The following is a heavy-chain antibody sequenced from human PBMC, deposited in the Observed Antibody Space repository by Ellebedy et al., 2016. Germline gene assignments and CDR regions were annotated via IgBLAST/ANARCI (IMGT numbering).Heavy chain of an antibody. CDR2: IYHSGST. V-gene: IGHV4-39*01. Sequence: SETLSLXXTVSGGSISSYYWAWIRQPPGKGLQWIGSIYHSGSTDYNPSLKSRVTISIDTSKKQFSLRVRSVTAADTAVYYCARHVAGLSLYYFDYWGQGARVTVSS. CDR3: ARHVAGLSLYYFDY. J-gene: IGHJ4*02. CDR1: GGSISSYY. D-gene: IGHD3-10*01.